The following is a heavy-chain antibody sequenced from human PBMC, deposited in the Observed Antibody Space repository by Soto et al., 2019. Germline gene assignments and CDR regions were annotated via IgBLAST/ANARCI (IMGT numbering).Heavy chain of an antibody. CDR3: AKRSPYSSGWYSPIFDY. V-gene: IGHV3-23*01. D-gene: IGHD6-13*01. Sequence: GGSLRLSCAASGFSFSDYAMSWVRQAPGKGLEWVSVISESGGSTHYADSVRGRFTVPRDNSKNSLSLRMNSLRDEDTAVYFCAKRSPYSSGWYSPIFDYWGQGALVTVSS. CDR1: GFSFSDYA. J-gene: IGHJ4*02. CDR2: ISESGGST.